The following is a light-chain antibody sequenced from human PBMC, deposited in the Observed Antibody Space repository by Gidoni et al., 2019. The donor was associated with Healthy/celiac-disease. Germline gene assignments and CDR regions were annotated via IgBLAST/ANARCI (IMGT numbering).Light chain of an antibody. V-gene: IGLV2-14*01. J-gene: IGLJ2*01. CDR2: DVS. CDR1: SSDVGGYNY. Sequence: ALTSPDSVSRSTGQSITISCTGTSSDVGGYNYVSWYQQHPGKAPKLMIYDVSNRPSGVSNRFSGSKSGNTVPPTIAVLQHQVAAVQSCSPQTCSSLYALSGGGTKLTVL. CDR3: SPQTCSSLYAL.